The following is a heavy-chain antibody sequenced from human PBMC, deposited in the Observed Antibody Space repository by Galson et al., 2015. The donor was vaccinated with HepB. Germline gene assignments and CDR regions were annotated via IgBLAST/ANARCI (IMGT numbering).Heavy chain of an antibody. CDR2: VNPSGGST. CDR3: ARVRNIVSIAVANSQYYYYYYGMDV. J-gene: IGHJ6*02. V-gene: IGHV1-46*03. CDR1: GYTFTSYY. D-gene: IGHD6-19*01. Sequence: SVKVSCKASGYTFTSYYMHWVRQAPGQGLEWMGIVNPSGGSTSYAQKFQGRVTMTRDTSTSTVYMELSSLRSEDTAVYYCARVRNIVSIAVANSQYYYYYYGMDVWGQGTTVTVSS.